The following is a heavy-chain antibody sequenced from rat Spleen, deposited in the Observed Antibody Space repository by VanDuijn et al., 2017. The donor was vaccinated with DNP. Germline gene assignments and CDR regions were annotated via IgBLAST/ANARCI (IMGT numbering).Heavy chain of an antibody. CDR3: ARGDYSSYDWFAY. V-gene: IGHV1-60*01. CDR2: INPGSGGT. J-gene: IGHJ2*01. Sequence: QVQLQQSGAELTKPGSSVKISCKASGYIFTSYDIRWIKQRPGQALEWIGGINPGSGGTDYIEKFKGKATLTVDKSSSTAFMQLSSLTPEDTAVYYCARGDYSSYDWFAYWGQGVMVTVSS. D-gene: IGHD1-2*01. CDR1: GYIFTSYD.